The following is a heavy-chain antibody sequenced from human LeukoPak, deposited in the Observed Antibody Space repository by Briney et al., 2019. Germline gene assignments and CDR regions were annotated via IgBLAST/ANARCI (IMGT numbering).Heavy chain of an antibody. D-gene: IGHD3-22*01. J-gene: IGHJ4*02. Sequence: PGGSLRLSCAASVFTFSSYEMNWVRQAPGKGLEWVSYISSSGSTIYYADSVKGRFTISRDNAKNSLYLQMNSLRAEDTAVYYCAREGDYDSSGYGFDYWVQGTLVTVSS. V-gene: IGHV3-48*03. CDR1: VFTFSSYE. CDR3: AREGDYDSSGYGFDY. CDR2: ISSSGSTI.